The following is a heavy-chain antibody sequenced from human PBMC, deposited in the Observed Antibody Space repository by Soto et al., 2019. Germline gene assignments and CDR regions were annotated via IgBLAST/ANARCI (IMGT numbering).Heavy chain of an antibody. J-gene: IGHJ4*02. V-gene: IGHV3-23*01. CDR3: AKGRGGSGSLTPRVDF. Sequence: EVRLLESGGGLVQPGGSLRLSCAASGFTFNNYAMSWVRQAPGKGLEWVSAISGGGDTTSYADSVKGRFTVSRDGSKNTLYMHMNSLRAEDTAVYYCAKGRGGSGSLTPRVDFWGQGTLVTVSS. CDR2: ISGGGDTT. D-gene: IGHD3-10*01. CDR1: GFTFNNYA.